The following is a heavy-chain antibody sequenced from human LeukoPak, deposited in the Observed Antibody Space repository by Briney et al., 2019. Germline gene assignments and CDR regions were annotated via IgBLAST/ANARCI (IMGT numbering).Heavy chain of an antibody. CDR2: MNPNSGNT. CDR1: GYTFTSYD. V-gene: IGHV1-8*03. Sequence: ASVKVSCKASGYTFTSYDINWVRQATGQGLEWMGWMNPNSGNTGYAQKFQGRVTITADKSTSTAYMELSSLRSEDTAVYYCASAMATASDAFDIWGQGTMVTVSS. D-gene: IGHD5-24*01. CDR3: ASAMATASDAFDI. J-gene: IGHJ3*02.